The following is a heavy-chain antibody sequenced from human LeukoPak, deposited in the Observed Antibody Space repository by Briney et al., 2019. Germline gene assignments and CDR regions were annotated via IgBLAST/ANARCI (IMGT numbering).Heavy chain of an antibody. J-gene: IGHJ3*02. CDR1: GGSISSYY. Sequence: SETLSLTCTVSGGSISSYYWSWIRQPPGKGLEWIGYIYYSGSTNYNPSLKSRVTISVDTSKNQFSPKLSSVTAADTAVYYCARASQQWLVGGGAFDIWGQGTMVTVSS. V-gene: IGHV4-59*01. D-gene: IGHD6-19*01. CDR2: IYYSGST. CDR3: ARASQQWLVGGGAFDI.